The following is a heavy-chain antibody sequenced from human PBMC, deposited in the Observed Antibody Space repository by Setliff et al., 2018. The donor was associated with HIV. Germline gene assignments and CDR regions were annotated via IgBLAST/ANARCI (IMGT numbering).Heavy chain of an antibody. Sequence: ASVKVSCKASGYTFTGYYMHWVRQAPGQGLEWMGRINPNSGNTNYGQKFQGRVTMSTETSTTTAYMELRSLRSDDTAVYYCAREIPYSYGGRGHPLWGQGTLVTVSS. CDR1: GYTFTGYY. D-gene: IGHD3-22*01. J-gene: IGHJ4*02. V-gene: IGHV1-2*06. CDR3: AREIPYSYGGRGHPL. CDR2: INPNSGNT.